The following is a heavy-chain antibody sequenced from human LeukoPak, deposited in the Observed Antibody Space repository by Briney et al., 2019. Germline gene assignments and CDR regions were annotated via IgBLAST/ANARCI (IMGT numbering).Heavy chain of an antibody. CDR2: ISGSGGST. D-gene: IGHD5-18*01. Sequence: PGGSLRLSCAASGFTFSSYGMSWVRQAPGKGLEWVSAISGSGGSTYYADSVKGRFTISRDNAKNTLYLQMDSLRAEDTAVYYCARGGGYSYGSFDYWDQGTLVTVSS. CDR3: ARGGGYSYGSFDY. J-gene: IGHJ4*02. CDR1: GFTFSSYG. V-gene: IGHV3-23*01.